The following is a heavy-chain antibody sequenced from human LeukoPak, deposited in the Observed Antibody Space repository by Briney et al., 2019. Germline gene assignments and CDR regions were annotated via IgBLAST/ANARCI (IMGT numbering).Heavy chain of an antibody. J-gene: IGHJ4*02. CDR1: GYTFTSYG. CDR3: ARALPYGGNSGY. Sequence: AAVKVSCKASGYTFTSYGISWVRQAPGQGLEWMGWISAYNGNTNYAQKLQGRVTMTTDTSTSTAYMELRSLRSDDTAVYYCARALPYGGNSGYWGQGTLVTVSS. CDR2: ISAYNGNT. V-gene: IGHV1-18*01. D-gene: IGHD4-17*01.